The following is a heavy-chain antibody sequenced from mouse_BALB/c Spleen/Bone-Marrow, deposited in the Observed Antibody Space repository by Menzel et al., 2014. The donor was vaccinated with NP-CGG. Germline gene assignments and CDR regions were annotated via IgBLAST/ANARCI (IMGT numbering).Heavy chain of an antibody. CDR3: ARDINYDSYYWYFDV. V-gene: IGHV7-3*02. Sequence: EVQLVESGGGLVQPGGSLRLSCATSGFTFTDYYMSWVRQPPGQALEWLGFIRNNAKGYTTEYSASVKGRFTISRDNSLSIVYLQMNTLRAEDGATYYCARDINYDSYYWYFDVWGAGTTVTVSS. CDR1: GFTFTDYY. D-gene: IGHD2-12*01. J-gene: IGHJ1*01. CDR2: IRNNAKGYTT.